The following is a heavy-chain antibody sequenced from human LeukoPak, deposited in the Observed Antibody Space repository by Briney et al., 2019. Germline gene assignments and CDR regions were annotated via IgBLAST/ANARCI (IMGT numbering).Heavy chain of an antibody. V-gene: IGHV4-59*07. D-gene: IGHD3-22*01. CDR2: IYYSWST. J-gene: IGHJ3*02. CDR1: GGSISSYY. Sequence: PSDTLSLTCTVSGGSISSYYWSWLRQPPGKRLEWLRYIYYSWSTTYNPSLKSRVTISVDTSKNQFSLKLSSVTAADTAVYYCARAGRETYYYDSSGYTDAFDIWGQGTMVTVSS. CDR3: ARAGRETYYYDSSGYTDAFDI.